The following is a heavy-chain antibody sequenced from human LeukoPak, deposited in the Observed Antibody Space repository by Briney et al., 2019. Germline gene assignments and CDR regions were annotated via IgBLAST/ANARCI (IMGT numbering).Heavy chain of an antibody. V-gene: IGHV4-34*01. Sequence: PSETLSLTCTVSGGSISSYYWGWIRQPPGKGLEWIGEINHSGSTNYNPSLKSRVTISVDTSKNQFSLKLSSVTAADTAVYYCARMYIKWGRYLQHWGQGTLVTVSS. CDR2: INHSGST. D-gene: IGHD1-26*01. CDR1: GGSISSYY. CDR3: ARMYIKWGRYLQH. J-gene: IGHJ1*01.